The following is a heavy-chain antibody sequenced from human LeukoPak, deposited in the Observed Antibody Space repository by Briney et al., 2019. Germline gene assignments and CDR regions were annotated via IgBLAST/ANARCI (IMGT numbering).Heavy chain of an antibody. D-gene: IGHD2-2*01. Sequence: SQTLSLTCAIPGDSLSSNSAAWNWIRQSPSRGLEWLGRTYYRSKWYNDYAVSVKSPITINTDTSKYNFSLQLNSVTPEDTAVYYCARDISPYCSSTSCYSDAFDIWGQGTMVTVSS. CDR3: ARDISPYCSSTSCYSDAFDI. CDR1: GDSLSSNSAA. CDR2: TYYRSKWYN. V-gene: IGHV6-1*01. J-gene: IGHJ3*02.